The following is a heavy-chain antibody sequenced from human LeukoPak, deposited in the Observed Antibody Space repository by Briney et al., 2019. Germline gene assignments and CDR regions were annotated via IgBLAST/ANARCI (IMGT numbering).Heavy chain of an antibody. Sequence: SVKVSCKASGGTFISYTISWVRQAPGQGLEWMGRIIPILGIANYAQKFQGRVTITADKSTSTAYMELSSLGSEDTAVYYCAVDIVATIDWFDPWGQGTLVTVSS. CDR2: IIPILGIA. J-gene: IGHJ5*02. CDR3: AVDIVATIDWFDP. CDR1: GGTFISYT. D-gene: IGHD5-12*01. V-gene: IGHV1-69*02.